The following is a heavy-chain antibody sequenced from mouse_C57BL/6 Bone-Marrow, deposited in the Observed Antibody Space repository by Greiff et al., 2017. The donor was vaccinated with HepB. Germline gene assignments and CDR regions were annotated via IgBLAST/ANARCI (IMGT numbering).Heavy chain of an antibody. J-gene: IGHJ4*01. V-gene: IGHV1-64*01. CDR1: GYTFTSYW. Sequence: QVQLQQPGAELVKPGASVKLSCKASGYTFTSYWMHWVKQRPGQGLEWIGMIHPNSGSTNYNEKFKSKATLTVDKSSSTAYMQLSSLTSEDSAVYYCASHYYGSRMEYWGQRTSVTGSS. CDR3: ASHYYGSRMEY. CDR2: IHPNSGST. D-gene: IGHD1-1*01.